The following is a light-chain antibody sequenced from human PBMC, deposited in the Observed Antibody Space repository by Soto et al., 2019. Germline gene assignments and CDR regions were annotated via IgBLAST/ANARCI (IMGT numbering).Light chain of an antibody. Sequence: QSALTQPASVSGSPGQSITISCTGTSSDVGVYDYVSWYQQHPGKAPKLMIYEVTNRPSGVSDRFSGSKSGNTASLTISGLQTEDEADYYCCSYSATSTLYVFGTGTKLTVL. J-gene: IGLJ1*01. CDR2: EVT. V-gene: IGLV2-14*01. CDR3: CSYSATSTLYV. CDR1: SSDVGVYDY.